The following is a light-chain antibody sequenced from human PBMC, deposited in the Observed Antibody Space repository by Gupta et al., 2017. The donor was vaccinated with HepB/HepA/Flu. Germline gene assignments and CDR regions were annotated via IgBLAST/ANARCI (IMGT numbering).Light chain of an antibody. V-gene: IGLV3-21*02. CDR1: NIGSKS. Sequence: SSVLTQPPSVSVAPGQAATIACGGDNIGSKSVHWYLQKPGQAPVLVVYDDKDRPPGIPERFSGSNSGTTATLTISRVEAGDEADYYCQVWDRSSDIVLFGGGTKLTVL. J-gene: IGLJ2*01. CDR3: QVWDRSSDIVL. CDR2: DDK.